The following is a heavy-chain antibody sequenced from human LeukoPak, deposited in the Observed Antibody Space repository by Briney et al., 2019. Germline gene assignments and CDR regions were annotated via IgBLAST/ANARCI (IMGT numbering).Heavy chain of an antibody. CDR1: GYTFTGYY. Sequence: ASVKVSCKASGYTFTGYYMHWVRQAPGQGLEWMGWINPNSGGTNYAQKFQGRVTMTRDTSISTAYMELSRLRSDDTAVYYCARDPRALTYYFDYRGQGTLSPSPQ. V-gene: IGHV1-2*02. J-gene: IGHJ4*02. CDR2: INPNSGGT. CDR3: ARDPRALTYYFDY.